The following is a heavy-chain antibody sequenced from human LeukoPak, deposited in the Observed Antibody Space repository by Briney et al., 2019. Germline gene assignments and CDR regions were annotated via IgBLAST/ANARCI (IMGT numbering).Heavy chain of an antibody. CDR3: AKDAHSGSYYYFDY. Sequence: GGSLRLSCVASGFTFSNSWMTWVRQAPGKGLEWVAFIRYDGSNKYYADSVKGRFTISRDNSKNTLYLQMNSLRAEDTAVYYCAKDAHSGSYYYFDYWGQGTLVTVSS. J-gene: IGHJ4*02. V-gene: IGHV3-30*02. CDR2: IRYDGSNK. D-gene: IGHD1-26*01. CDR1: GFTFSNSW.